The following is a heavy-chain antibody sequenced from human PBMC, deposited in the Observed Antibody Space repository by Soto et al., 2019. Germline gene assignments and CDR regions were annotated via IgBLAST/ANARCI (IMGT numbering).Heavy chain of an antibody. J-gene: IGHJ4*02. CDR2: IYYSGRT. CDR3: ARPEGPETCFDN. V-gene: IGHV4-39*01. CDR1: GGTISSGGDS. Sequence: SETLYLTSTVSGGTISSGGDSGRWINQHPGKGLEWIGSIYYSGRTYYNPSLKSRVTISVDTSKNQFSLRLTSVTAADTAVYYCARPEGPETCFDNWSPGTLVTSPQ.